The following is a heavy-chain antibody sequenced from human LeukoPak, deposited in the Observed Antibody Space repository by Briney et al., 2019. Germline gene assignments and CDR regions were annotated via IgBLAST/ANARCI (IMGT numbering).Heavy chain of an antibody. J-gene: IGHJ6*02. Sequence: GGSLRLSCAAPGFTVSSNYMSWVRQAPGKGLEWVSVIYSGGSTYYADSVKGRFTISRDNSENTLYLQMNSLRAEDTAVYYCARGGFLEWLYGMDVWGQGTTVTVSS. CDR2: IYSGGST. V-gene: IGHV3-66*02. D-gene: IGHD3-3*01. CDR3: ARGGFLEWLYGMDV. CDR1: GFTVSSNY.